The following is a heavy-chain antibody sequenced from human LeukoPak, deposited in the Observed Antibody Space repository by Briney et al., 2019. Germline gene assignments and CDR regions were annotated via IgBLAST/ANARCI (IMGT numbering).Heavy chain of an antibody. Sequence: WASVKVSCKASGYTFTSYAISWVRQAPGQGLEWMGRIIPILGIANYAQKFQGRVTITADKSTSTAYMELSSLRSEDTAVYYCARAIPGFYYDSSGYSPGLDYWGQGTLVTVSS. CDR1: GYTFTSYA. V-gene: IGHV1-69*04. D-gene: IGHD3-22*01. J-gene: IGHJ4*02. CDR3: ARAIPGFYYDSSGYSPGLDY. CDR2: IIPILGIA.